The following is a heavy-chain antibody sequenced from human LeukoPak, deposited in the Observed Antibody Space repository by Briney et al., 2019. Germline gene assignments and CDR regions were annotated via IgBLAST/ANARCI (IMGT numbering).Heavy chain of an antibody. CDR1: GFTFSSYA. V-gene: IGHV3-23*01. Sequence: GGSLRLSCAASGFTFSSYAMSWVRQAPGKGLEWVSAISGSGGSTYYADSVKGRFTISRDNSKNTLYLQMNSLRAEDTAVYYCARGSSSSNYFDYWGQGTLVTVSS. CDR3: ARGSSSSNYFDY. D-gene: IGHD6-6*01. J-gene: IGHJ4*02. CDR2: ISGSGGST.